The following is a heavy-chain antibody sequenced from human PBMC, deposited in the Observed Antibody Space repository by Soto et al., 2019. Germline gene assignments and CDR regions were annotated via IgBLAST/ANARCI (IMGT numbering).Heavy chain of an antibody. CDR1: GFTFSSYS. Sequence: GGSLRLSCAASGFTFSSYSMNWVRQAPGKGLEWVSSISSSSSYIYYADSVKGRFTISRDNAKNSLYLQMNSLRAEDTAVYYCARAEEQQLVRHYYYGMDVWGQGTTVTVSS. V-gene: IGHV3-21*01. D-gene: IGHD6-13*01. CDR2: ISSSSSYI. J-gene: IGHJ6*02. CDR3: ARAEEQQLVRHYYYGMDV.